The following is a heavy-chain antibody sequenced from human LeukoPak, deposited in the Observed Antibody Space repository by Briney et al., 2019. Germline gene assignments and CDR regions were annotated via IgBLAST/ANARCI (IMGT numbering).Heavy chain of an antibody. J-gene: IGHJ5*02. CDR3: ARGRSRYGGVWFDP. D-gene: IGHD6-13*01. Sequence: SETLSLTCTVSGGSISSSSYYWGWIRQPPGKGLEWIGSIYYSGSTYYNPSLKSRVTISVDTSKNQFSLKLSSVTAADTAVYYCARGRSRYGGVWFDPWGQGTLVTVSS. CDR1: GGSISSSSYY. V-gene: IGHV4-39*07. CDR2: IYYSGST.